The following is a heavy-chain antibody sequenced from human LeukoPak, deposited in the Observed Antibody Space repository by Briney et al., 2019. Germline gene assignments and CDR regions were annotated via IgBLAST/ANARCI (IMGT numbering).Heavy chain of an antibody. Sequence: GASVKVSCKASGYTFTSYDINWVRQATGQGLEWMGWMNPNSGNTGYAQKFQGRVTMTRNTSISTAYMELSSLRADDTAVYYCARHPGSTQTPYYHYYGMDVWGQGTTVTVSS. J-gene: IGHJ6*02. V-gene: IGHV1-8*01. CDR1: GYTFTSYD. CDR3: ARHPGSTQTPYYHYYGMDV. D-gene: IGHD5/OR15-5a*01. CDR2: MNPNSGNT.